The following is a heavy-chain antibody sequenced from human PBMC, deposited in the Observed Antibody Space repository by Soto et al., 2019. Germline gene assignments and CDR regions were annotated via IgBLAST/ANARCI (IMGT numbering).Heavy chain of an antibody. D-gene: IGHD2-21*01. J-gene: IGHJ5*02. CDR1: GYTFSRYG. Sequence: ASVKVSCKASGYTFSRYGIMWLRQSPGQGLEWMGWISAYNGNTNSAEKLRGRPTMTTDASTTTAYMELRSLRSDDTAIYYCARDQGFRVVINSNWFNPWGQGTLVTVSS. CDR2: ISAYNGNT. CDR3: ARDQGFRVVINSNWFNP. V-gene: IGHV1-18*01.